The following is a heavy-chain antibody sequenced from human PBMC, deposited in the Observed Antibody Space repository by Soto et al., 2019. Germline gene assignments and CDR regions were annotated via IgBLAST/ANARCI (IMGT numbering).Heavy chain of an antibody. CDR3: ARHGPSSGYYSRSGAFDT. CDR1: GYSFTSYW. V-gene: IGHV5-51*01. J-gene: IGHJ3*02. D-gene: IGHD3-22*01. Sequence: GESLKISCKGSGYSFTSYWIGWVRQMPGKGLEWMGIIYPGDSDTRYSPSFQGQVTISADKSISTAYLQWSSLKASDTAMYYFARHGPSSGYYSRSGAFDTWGQGTMVTVSS. CDR2: IYPGDSDT.